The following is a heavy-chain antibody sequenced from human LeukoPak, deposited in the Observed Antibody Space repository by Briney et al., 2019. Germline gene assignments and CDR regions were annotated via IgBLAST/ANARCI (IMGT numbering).Heavy chain of an antibody. Sequence: PSETLSLTCTVSGGSISGYYWNWMRQPPGKGLEWIGYFYYTGSTNYNPSLRGRVTISLDTSKNQFSLTLSSVTAADTAVYYCARQVAVGFFDYWGQGTLVTVSS. V-gene: IGHV4-59*01. J-gene: IGHJ4*02. CDR3: ARQVAVGFFDY. CDR2: FYYTGST. CDR1: GGSISGYY. D-gene: IGHD6-19*01.